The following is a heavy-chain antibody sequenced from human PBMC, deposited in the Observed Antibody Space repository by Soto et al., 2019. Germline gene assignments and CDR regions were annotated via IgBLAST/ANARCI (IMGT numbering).Heavy chain of an antibody. D-gene: IGHD2-15*01. Sequence: PGGSLRLSCGASGFTFSSDAMSWVRQAPGKGLEWVSAISGSGGGTSYADSVKGRFTISRDNSKNTLYLQMNSLRAEDTAVYYCAKPRVVVAASSWFDPWGQGTLVTVSS. CDR2: ISGSGGGT. CDR1: GFTFSSDA. CDR3: AKPRVVVAASSWFDP. V-gene: IGHV3-23*01. J-gene: IGHJ5*02.